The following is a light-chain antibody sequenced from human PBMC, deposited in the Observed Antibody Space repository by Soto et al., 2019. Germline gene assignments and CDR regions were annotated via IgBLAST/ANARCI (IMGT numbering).Light chain of an antibody. V-gene: IGKV3-20*01. CDR1: QSVSTN. CDR2: GAS. Sequence: EIVMTQSPATLSVSPGERATLSRRASQSVSTNLAWYQQKPGQAPRLLISGASTRATGIPDRFSGSGSGTDFTLTISRLEPEDFAVYYCQQYGSSRTFGGGTKVDIK. J-gene: IGKJ4*01. CDR3: QQYGSSRT.